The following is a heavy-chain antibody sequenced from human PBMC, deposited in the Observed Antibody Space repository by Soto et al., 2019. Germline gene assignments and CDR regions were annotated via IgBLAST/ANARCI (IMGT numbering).Heavy chain of an antibody. D-gene: IGHD3-22*01. CDR3: ARHYYDNSGINRFDP. J-gene: IGHJ5*02. V-gene: IGHV4-31*03. CDR2: ISYSGST. CDR1: GGSISSGGYY. Sequence: SETLSLTCTVSGGSISSGGYYWGWIRQHPGKGLEWIGYISYSGSTYYNPSLKSRVTISVDTSKNQFSLELSSVTAADTAVYYCARHYYDNSGINRFDPWGQGTLVTVSS.